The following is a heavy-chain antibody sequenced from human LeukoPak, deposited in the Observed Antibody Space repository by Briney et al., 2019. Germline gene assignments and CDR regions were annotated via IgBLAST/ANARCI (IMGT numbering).Heavy chain of an antibody. CDR1: GFTFSSYW. Sequence: GGSLRLSCAASGFTFSSYWMSWFRQAPGKGLEGVANIKQDGSEKYYVDSVKGRFTISRDNAKNSLYLQMNSLRAEDTAVYYCARDGMVGATTFDYWGQGTLVTVSS. CDR3: ARDGMVGATTFDY. V-gene: IGHV3-7*01. J-gene: IGHJ4*02. D-gene: IGHD1-26*01. CDR2: IKQDGSEK.